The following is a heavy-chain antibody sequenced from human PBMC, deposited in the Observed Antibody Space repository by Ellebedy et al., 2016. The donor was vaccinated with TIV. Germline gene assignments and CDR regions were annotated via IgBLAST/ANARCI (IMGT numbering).Heavy chain of an antibody. CDR3: AKGRGGGSDSSAPRYYFDS. Sequence: GESLKISCAASGFSFTNYAMNWVRQAPGKGLEWVSTISHTGTRTYYANSVEGRFLISRDISKRTLYLQMNSLRAEDTAVYYCAKGRGGGSDSSAPRYYFDSWGLGTLVTVSS. D-gene: IGHD6-19*01. CDR1: GFSFTNYA. CDR2: ISHTGTRT. V-gene: IGHV3-23*01. J-gene: IGHJ4*01.